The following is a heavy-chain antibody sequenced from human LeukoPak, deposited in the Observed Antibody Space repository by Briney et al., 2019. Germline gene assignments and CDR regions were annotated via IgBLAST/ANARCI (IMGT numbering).Heavy chain of an antibody. CDR1: GFTFSSYA. CDR3: AKASVLGFGELYGPSWFDP. V-gene: IGHV3-23*01. CDR2: ISGSGGST. J-gene: IGHJ5*02. D-gene: IGHD3-10*01. Sequence: GGSLRLSCAASGFTFSSYAMSWVRQAPGKGLEWVSAISGSGGSTYYADSVKGRFTISRDNSKNTLYLQMNSLRAEDTAVYYCAKASVLGFGELYGPSWFDPWGQGTLVTVSS.